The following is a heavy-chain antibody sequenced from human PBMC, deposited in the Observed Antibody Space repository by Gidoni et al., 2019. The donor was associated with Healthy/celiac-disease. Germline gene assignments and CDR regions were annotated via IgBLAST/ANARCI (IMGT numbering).Heavy chain of an antibody. Sequence: EVQLVESGGGLVKPGGSLSLSCAASGFTFSSYSINWVRQAPGKGLECVSSISSSSSYIYYADSVKGRFTISRDNAKNSLYLQMNSLRAEDTAVYYCARDVPNIRKGGVFDYWGQGTLVTVSS. CDR1: GFTFSSYS. V-gene: IGHV3-21*01. J-gene: IGHJ4*02. CDR2: ISSSSSYI. CDR3: ARDVPNIRKGGVFDY. D-gene: IGHD1-26*01.